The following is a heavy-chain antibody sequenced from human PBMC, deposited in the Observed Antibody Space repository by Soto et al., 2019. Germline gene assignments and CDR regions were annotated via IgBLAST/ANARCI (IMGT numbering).Heavy chain of an antibody. V-gene: IGHV1-2*02. J-gene: IGHJ6*02. CDR1: GYTFTNYY. CDR3: ARVGGRDISGWYDMDV. Sequence: QVQLVQSGAEVKKPGASVKVSCKATGYTFTNYYLHWVRQAPGEGLEWMGRINPNSGDTNYAEKFQGRVTMTREKSISTVYMELTRLRSDDTAVYYCARVGGRDISGWYDMDVWGQGTTVTVFS. D-gene: IGHD6-19*01. CDR2: INPNSGDT.